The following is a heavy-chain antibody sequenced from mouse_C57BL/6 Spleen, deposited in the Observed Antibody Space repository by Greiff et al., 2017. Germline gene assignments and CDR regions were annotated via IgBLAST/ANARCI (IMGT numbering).Heavy chain of an antibody. V-gene: IGHV1-64*01. J-gene: IGHJ4*01. CDR3: ARRIFYDYDEGGYAMDY. Sequence: QVQLQQPGAKLVKPGASVKLSCKASGYTFTSYWMHWVKQRPGQGLEWIGMIHPNSGSTYYNEKFKSKATLTVDKSSSTAYMQLSSLTSEDSAVYYCARRIFYDYDEGGYAMDYWGQGTSVTVAS. CDR2: IHPNSGST. CDR1: GYTFTSYW. D-gene: IGHD2-4*01.